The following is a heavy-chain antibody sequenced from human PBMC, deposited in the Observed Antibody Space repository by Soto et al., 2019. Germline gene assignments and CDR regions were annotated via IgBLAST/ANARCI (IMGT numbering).Heavy chain of an antibody. D-gene: IGHD6-6*01. CDR3: ARDXKSIAARSWYYYYGMDV. Sequence: GASVKVSCKASGGTFSSYAISWVRQAPGQGLEWMGGIIPIFGTANYAQKFQGRVTVTADESTSTAYMELSSLRSEDTAVYYCARDXKSIAARSWYYYYGMDVWGQGTTVTVSS. J-gene: IGHJ6*02. V-gene: IGHV1-69*13. CDR2: IIPIFGTA. CDR1: GGTFSSYA.